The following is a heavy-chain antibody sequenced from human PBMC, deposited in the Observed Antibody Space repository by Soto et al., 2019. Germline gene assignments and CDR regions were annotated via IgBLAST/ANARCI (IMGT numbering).Heavy chain of an antibody. J-gene: IGHJ4*01. CDR3: AKDPRLHRAC. V-gene: IGHV3-23*01. Sequence: GGSLRLSCEASGFPFGNYHMSWVRQAPGKGLEWVAGISAGGDGTTYADSVKGRFTISRDNSRNTRYLQMNSLRVDDTALYYCAKDPRLHRACWGQGTLVTVSS. CDR1: GFPFGNYH. D-gene: IGHD4-4*01. CDR2: ISAGGDGT.